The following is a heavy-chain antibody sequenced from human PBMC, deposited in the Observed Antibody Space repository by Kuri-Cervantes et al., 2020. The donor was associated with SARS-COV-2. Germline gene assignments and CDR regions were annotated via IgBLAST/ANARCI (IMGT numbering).Heavy chain of an antibody. Sequence: SETLSLTCTVSGGSISSYDWNWIRQPPGKGLEWIGYIYYSGSTNYNPSLKSRVTISVDTSKNQFSLKLSSVTAADTAVYYCARAPYLDFGAGSYYARGYYYYGMDVWGQGTTVTVSS. CDR1: GGSISSYD. J-gene: IGHJ6*02. CDR2: IYYSGST. D-gene: IGHD3-10*01. V-gene: IGHV4-59*12. CDR3: ARAPYLDFGAGSYYARGYYYYGMDV.